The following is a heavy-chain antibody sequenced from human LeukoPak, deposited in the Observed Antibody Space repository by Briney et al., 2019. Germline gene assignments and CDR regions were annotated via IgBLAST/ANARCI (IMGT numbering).Heavy chain of an antibody. CDR2: IYYSGST. CDR3: VRAPVAKQRGKPFDY. Sequence: PSETLSLTCTVSGGSISSSSYYWGWIRQPPGKGLEWIGSIYYSGSTYYNPSLKSRVTISVDTSKNQFSLKLSSVTAADTAVYYCVRAPVAKQRGKPFDYWGQGTLVTVSS. V-gene: IGHV4-39*01. J-gene: IGHJ4*02. D-gene: IGHD5-12*01. CDR1: GGSISSSSYY.